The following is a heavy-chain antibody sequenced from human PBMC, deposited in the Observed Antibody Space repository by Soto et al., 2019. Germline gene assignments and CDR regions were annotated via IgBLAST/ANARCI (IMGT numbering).Heavy chain of an antibody. J-gene: IGHJ4*02. CDR2: ISYDGSNK. CDR1: GFNFSNYG. D-gene: IGHD6-6*01. V-gene: IGHV3-30*18. CDR3: AKPHPYSSSSAWVDY. Sequence: AGGSLRLSCAASGFNFSNYGMHWVRQAPGKGLEWVAVISYDGSNKYYADPVKGRFTISRDNSKNTLYLQMNSLRAEDTAVYYCAKPHPYSSSSAWVDYWGQGTLVTVSS.